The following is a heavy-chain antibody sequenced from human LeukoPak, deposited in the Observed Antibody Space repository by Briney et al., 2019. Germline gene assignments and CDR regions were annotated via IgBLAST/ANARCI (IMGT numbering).Heavy chain of an antibody. V-gene: IGHV6-1*01. CDR2: TYYRSKWST. J-gene: IGHJ4*02. D-gene: IGHD1-1*01. Sequence: HSQTLSLTCAISGDSVSSNSAAWNWIRQSPSRGLEWLGRTYYRSKWSTYYAVSVKSRISINRDTSKNQISLQLNSVTPEDTAVYYCARSTGPIDYWGQGILVTVSS. CDR3: ARSTGPIDY. CDR1: GDSVSSNSAA.